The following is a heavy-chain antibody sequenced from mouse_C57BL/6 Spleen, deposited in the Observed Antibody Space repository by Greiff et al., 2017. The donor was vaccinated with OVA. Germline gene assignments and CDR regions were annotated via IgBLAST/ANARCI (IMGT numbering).Heavy chain of an antibody. CDR3: ARKFPYYYGSSYFDY. CDR1: GFNIKNTY. CDR2: IDPANGNT. J-gene: IGHJ2*01. Sequence: EVKLQESVAELVRPGASVKLSCTASGFNIKNTYMHWVKQRPEQGLEWIGRIDPANGNTKYAPKFQGKATITADTSSNTAYLQLSSLTSEDTAIYYCARKFPYYYGSSYFDYWGQGTTLTVSS. V-gene: IGHV14-3*01. D-gene: IGHD1-1*01.